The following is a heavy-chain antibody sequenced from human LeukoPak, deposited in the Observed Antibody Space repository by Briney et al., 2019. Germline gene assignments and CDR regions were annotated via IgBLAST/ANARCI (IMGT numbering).Heavy chain of an antibody. D-gene: IGHD4-17*01. CDR1: GFTFSDYA. Sequence: TGGSLRLSCAASGFTFSDYAMHWVRQAPGKGLEWVAVISYDGSDKYYAGSVKGRFTISRDNSKSTLCLQMNSLRVEDTAMYYCARNGEELDYWGLGTLVTVSS. V-gene: IGHV3-30-3*01. J-gene: IGHJ4*02. CDR2: ISYDGSDK. CDR3: ARNGEELDY.